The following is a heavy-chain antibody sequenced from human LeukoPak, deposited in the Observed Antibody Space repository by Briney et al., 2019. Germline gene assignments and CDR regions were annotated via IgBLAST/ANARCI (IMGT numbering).Heavy chain of an antibody. CDR2: IYYSGNI. D-gene: IGHD6-19*01. CDR3: ARSSGSGPAYYYGLDV. V-gene: IGHV4-59*01. CDR1: GGSISNYY. Sequence: SETLSLTCTVSGGSISNYYWSWIRQPPGKGLEWIGYIYYSGNINYNPPLKSRVTISVDTSKNQVSLKLSSVTAADTAVYYCARSSGSGPAYYYGLDVWGQGTRSPSS. J-gene: IGHJ6*02.